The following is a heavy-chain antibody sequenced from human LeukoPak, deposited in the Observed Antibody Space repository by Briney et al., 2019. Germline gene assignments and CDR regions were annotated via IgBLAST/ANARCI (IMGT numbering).Heavy chain of an antibody. CDR3: ARHGVGGATQSYSDY. Sequence: GGSLRLSCAVSGFTFSGFWMSWSRQAPGKGLEWVASINSDGSEGYYADVVKGRFTISRDNAKNSLYLQINSLRAEDTAMYYCARHGVGGATQSYSDYWGQGTLVTVSS. CDR1: GFTFSGFW. V-gene: IGHV3-7*03. CDR2: INSDGSEG. D-gene: IGHD1-26*01. J-gene: IGHJ4*02.